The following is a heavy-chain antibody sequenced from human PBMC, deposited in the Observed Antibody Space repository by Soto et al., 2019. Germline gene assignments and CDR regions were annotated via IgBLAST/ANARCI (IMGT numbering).Heavy chain of an antibody. J-gene: IGHJ6*01. D-gene: IGHD3-10*01. CDR3: ARGDPLLWFGEKVYYGMDV. CDR2: IYYSGST. CDR1: GGSISSYY. V-gene: IGHV4-59*01. Sequence: SSETLSLTCTVSGGSISSYYWSWIRQPPGKGLEWIGYIYYSGSTNYNPSLKSRVTISVDTSKNQFSLKLSSVTAADTAVYYCARGDPLLWFGEKVYYGMDVWGPGTTVTVSS.